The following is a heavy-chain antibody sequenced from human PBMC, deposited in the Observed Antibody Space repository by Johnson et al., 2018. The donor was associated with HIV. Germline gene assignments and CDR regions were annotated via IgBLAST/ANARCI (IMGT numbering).Heavy chain of an antibody. J-gene: IGHJ3*02. D-gene: IGHD1-26*01. CDR1: GFTFSGSA. V-gene: IGHV3-73*01. Sequence: VQLVESGGGLVKPGGSLRLSCAASGFTFSGSAMHWVRQASGKGLEWVGRIRSKANSYATAYAASVKGRFTISRDDSKNTAYLQMNSLKTEDTAVYYCTRGREWEGGEVGDAFDIWGQGTTVTVSS. CDR3: TRGREWEGGEVGDAFDI. CDR2: IRSKANSYAT.